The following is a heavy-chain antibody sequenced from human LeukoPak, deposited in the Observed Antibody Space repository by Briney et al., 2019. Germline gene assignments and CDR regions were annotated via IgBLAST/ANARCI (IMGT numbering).Heavy chain of an antibody. J-gene: IGHJ4*02. CDR2: ISGSGGST. CDR1: GFTFSSYA. CDR3: AKDLCSGGSCYVAVY. D-gene: IGHD2-15*01. V-gene: IGHV3-23*01. Sequence: GGSLRLSCAASGFTFSSYAMRWVRQAPGKGLEWVSAISGSGGSTYYADSVKGRFTISRDNSKNTLYLQMNSLRAEDTAVYYCAKDLCSGGSCYVAVYWGQGTLVTVSS.